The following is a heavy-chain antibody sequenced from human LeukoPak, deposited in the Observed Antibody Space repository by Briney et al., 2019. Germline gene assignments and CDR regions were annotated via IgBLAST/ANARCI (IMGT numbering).Heavy chain of an antibody. CDR2: IKQDGSEK. V-gene: IGHV3-7*01. J-gene: IGHJ4*02. CDR3: ARVQWELRGVGSYFEY. Sequence: PGGSLRLSCVVSGFTFSSYWMSWVRQAAGKRLERVANIKQDGSEKYYVDSVKGRFTMSRDNAKNSLYLQMNSLRAEDTAVYYCARVQWELRGVGSYFEYWGQGALVTVSS. CDR1: GFTFSSYW. D-gene: IGHD1-26*01.